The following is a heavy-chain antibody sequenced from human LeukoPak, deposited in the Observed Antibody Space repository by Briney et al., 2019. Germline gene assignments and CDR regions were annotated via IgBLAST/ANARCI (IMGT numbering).Heavy chain of an antibody. CDR1: GFTFSSYE. V-gene: IGHV3-48*03. D-gene: IGHD5-12*01. Sequence: GGSLGLSCAASGFTFSSYEMNWVRQAPGKELEWVSYISSSGSTIYYADSVKGRFTISRDNAKNSLYLQMNSLRAEDTAVYYCARDGLRFDYWGQGTLVTVSS. CDR2: ISSSGSTI. CDR3: ARDGLRFDY. J-gene: IGHJ4*02.